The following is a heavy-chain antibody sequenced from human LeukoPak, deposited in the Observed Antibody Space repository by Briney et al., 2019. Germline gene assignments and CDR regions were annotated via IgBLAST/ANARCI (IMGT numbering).Heavy chain of an antibody. V-gene: IGHV1-2*06. J-gene: IGHJ4*02. CDR2: INPNSGGT. Sequence: GASVKVSCKASGYTFTSYDINWVRQATGQGLEWMGRINPNSGGTNYAQKFQGRVTMTRDTSISTAYMELSRLRSDDTAVYYCASFHLVDDYWGQGTLVTVSS. D-gene: IGHD1-26*01. CDR3: ASFHLVDDY. CDR1: GYTFTSYD.